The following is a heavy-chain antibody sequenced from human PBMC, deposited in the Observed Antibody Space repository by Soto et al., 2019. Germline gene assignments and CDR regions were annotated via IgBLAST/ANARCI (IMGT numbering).Heavy chain of an antibody. V-gene: IGHV3-48*04. CDR2: IFCIGVTI. D-gene: IGHD5-12*01. Sequence: PGGSLRLSCAASGFTFSSYGMDWVRQAPGKGLEWILYIFCIGVTIYYAYFLKVRFTISRDNVKNSLYFQMNSLRAEDTAVYYCAREREDILATSHYYYYYYMYVWGKGTTVT. CDR3: AREREDILATSHYYYYYYMYV. J-gene: IGHJ6*03. CDR1: GFTFSSYG.